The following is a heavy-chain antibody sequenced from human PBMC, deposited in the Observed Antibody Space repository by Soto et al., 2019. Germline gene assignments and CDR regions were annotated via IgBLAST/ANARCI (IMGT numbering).Heavy chain of an antibody. CDR3: AREGVGGGWFNA. D-gene: IGHD2-15*01. CDR1: GGTLSSYV. J-gene: IGHJ5*02. V-gene: IGHV1-69*01. CDR2: IIPIFGTA. Sequence: QVQLVQSGAEVKKPGSSVKVSCKASGGTLSSYVINWVRQAPGQGLEWMGDIIPIFGTAKYAQKFQGRVTIIADESTGTAYMELSSLKSEDTAVYYCAREGVGGGWFNAGGQGTLVTVSS.